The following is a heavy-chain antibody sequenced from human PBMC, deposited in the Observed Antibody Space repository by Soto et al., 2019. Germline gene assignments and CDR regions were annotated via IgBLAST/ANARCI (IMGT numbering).Heavy chain of an antibody. CDR2: ISYSGIT. CDR1: GGSISSGGYY. V-gene: IGHV4-31*03. Sequence: QVQLPESGPGLVKPSQTLSLPCPVSGGSISSGGYYWSWIRQHPGKGLEWIGYISYSGITYYNPFLESRVTISVDTSKNQFSLKLSSVTAADTAVYYCARDALSRDSIWGQGTLVTVSS. D-gene: IGHD3-22*01. CDR3: ARDALSRDSI. J-gene: IGHJ4*02.